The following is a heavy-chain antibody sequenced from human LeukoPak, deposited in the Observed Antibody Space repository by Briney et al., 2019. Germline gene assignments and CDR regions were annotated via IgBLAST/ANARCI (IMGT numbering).Heavy chain of an antibody. V-gene: IGHV1-2*02. CDR3: ARIDLGYCGSTSCSEYYFDY. J-gene: IGHJ4*02. Sequence: ASVKVSCKASGYTFTGYYMHWVRQAPGQGLERMGWINPNSGGTNYAQKFQGRVTMTRDTSISTAYMELSRLRSDDTAVYYCARIDLGYCGSTSCSEYYFDYWGQGTLVTVSS. CDR2: INPNSGGT. CDR1: GYTFTGYY. D-gene: IGHD2-2*01.